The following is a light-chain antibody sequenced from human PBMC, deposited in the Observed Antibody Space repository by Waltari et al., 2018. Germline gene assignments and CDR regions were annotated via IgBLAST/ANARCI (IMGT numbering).Light chain of an antibody. CDR3: QQFDTDVT. V-gene: IGKV1-5*01. CDR2: NAS. Sequence: IQVIQSPSTLSASVGDTVTISCRVSHRINIWLAWYQQKPGKAPTLLIKNASTLEDGVPSRFSGSGSGTEFTLTIKSLQPDDFGTYFCQQFDTDVTFGQGTKVEI. CDR1: HRINIW. J-gene: IGKJ2*01.